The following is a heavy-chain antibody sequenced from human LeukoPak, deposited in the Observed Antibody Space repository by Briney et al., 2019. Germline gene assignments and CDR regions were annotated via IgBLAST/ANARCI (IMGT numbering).Heavy chain of an antibody. D-gene: IGHD3-22*01. V-gene: IGHV4-31*03. Sequence: SETLSLTCTVSGGSISSGGYYWSWIRQHPGKGLEWIGYIYYSGSTYYNPSLRSRVTISVDTSKNQFSLKLSSVTAADTAVYYCARAKGYYYDSSGYGYFDYWGQGTLVTVSS. CDR1: GGSISSGGYY. CDR2: IYYSGST. CDR3: ARAKGYYYDSSGYGYFDY. J-gene: IGHJ4*02.